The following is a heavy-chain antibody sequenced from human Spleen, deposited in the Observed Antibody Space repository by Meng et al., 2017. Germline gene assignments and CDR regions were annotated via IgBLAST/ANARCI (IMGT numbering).Heavy chain of an antibody. J-gene: IGHJ4*02. D-gene: IGHD1-26*01. Sequence: VDFVEFGGDLGKHGGSLRLSCEGSGFYCNNAWMSWVRQAPGKGLEWVGRIKSNTDGGTAEYAAPVTGRFTISRDDSKSTLYLQMSGLRIDDTGVYYCTWDDKAVSDYWGQGTLVTVSS. V-gene: IGHV3-15*01. CDR2: IKSNTDGGTA. CDR3: TWDDKAVSDY. CDR1: GFYCNNAW.